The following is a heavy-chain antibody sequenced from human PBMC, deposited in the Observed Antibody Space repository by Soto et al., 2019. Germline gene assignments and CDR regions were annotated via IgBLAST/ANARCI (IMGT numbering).Heavy chain of an antibody. CDR2: IIPIFGTA. Sequence: QVQLVQSGAEVKKPGSSVKDSCKASGGTFSSYAIRWVRQAPGQGLAWMGGIIPIFGTANYAQKFQGRVTITADESTSTAYMELSSLRSEDTAVYYCARFAYHCTNGVCHLGDYWGQGTLVTVSS. D-gene: IGHD2-8*01. J-gene: IGHJ4*02. CDR3: ARFAYHCTNGVCHLGDY. CDR1: GGTFSSYA. V-gene: IGHV1-69*01.